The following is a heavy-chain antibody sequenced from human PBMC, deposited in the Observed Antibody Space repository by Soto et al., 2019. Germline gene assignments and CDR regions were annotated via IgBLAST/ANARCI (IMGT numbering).Heavy chain of an antibody. J-gene: IGHJ4*02. V-gene: IGHV4-59*01. CDR3: ARIKSGFSYGSIIDF. D-gene: IGHD5-18*01. CDR2: VFYSGRT. CDR1: GGSINNFH. Sequence: SETLSLTCSVSGGSINNFHWSWIRQPPGKGLEWIGFVFYSGRTTYNPSLQSRVTISVDTSHNHFSLKLRSVTAADTATYYCARIKSGFSYGSIIDFWGQGKLVTSPQ.